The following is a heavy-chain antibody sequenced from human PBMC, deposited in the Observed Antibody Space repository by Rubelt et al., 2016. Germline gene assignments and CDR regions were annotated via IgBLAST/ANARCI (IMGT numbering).Heavy chain of an antibody. Sequence: QVQLVQSGAEVKKPGASVKVSCKASGYTFTSYYMHWVRQAPGQGLEWMGWINPNSGGTKFARKFQGRVTMTRDTSISTAYMELSRLRADDTAVDYCARNPGGARGGEDYWGQGTLVTVSS. D-gene: IGHD1-26*01. J-gene: IGHJ4*02. V-gene: IGHV1-2*02. CDR2: INPNSGGT. CDR3: ARNPGGARGGEDY. CDR1: GYTFTSYY.